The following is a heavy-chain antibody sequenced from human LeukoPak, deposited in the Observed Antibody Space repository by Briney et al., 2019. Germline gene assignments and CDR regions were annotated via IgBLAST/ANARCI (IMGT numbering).Heavy chain of an antibody. CDR3: ARAVAGTSSRLFDY. V-gene: IGHV4-59*08. Sequence: SETLSLTCTVSGGSISGYYWSWIRQTPGKGLEWIGYIYHSGSTNYNPSLKSRVTMSVDTSKNQFSLKLTSVTAADTAVYYCARAVAGTSSRLFDYWGQGTLVTVSS. D-gene: IGHD6-19*01. CDR1: GGSISGYY. J-gene: IGHJ4*02. CDR2: IYHSGST.